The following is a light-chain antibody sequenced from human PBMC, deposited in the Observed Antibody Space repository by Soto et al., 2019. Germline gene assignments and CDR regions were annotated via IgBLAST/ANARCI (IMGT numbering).Light chain of an antibody. CDR2: WAS. V-gene: IGKV4-1*01. Sequence: DIVMTQSPDSLAVSLGERATINCKSSQSVLYNSNNKNYLAWYQQKPGQPPKLLIYWASARESGVPDRFSGRGSGTDFTLTISSLKAEDVAVYYCQQYYSTPFTFGPGTKVDIK. J-gene: IGKJ3*01. CDR1: QSVLYNSNNKNY. CDR3: QQYYSTPFT.